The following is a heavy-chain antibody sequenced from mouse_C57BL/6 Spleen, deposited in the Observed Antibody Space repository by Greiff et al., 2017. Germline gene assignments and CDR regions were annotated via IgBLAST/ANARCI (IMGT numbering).Heavy chain of an antibody. J-gene: IGHJ4*01. CDR2: ISSGSSTI. Sequence: EVKLMESGGGLVKPGGSLKLSCAASGFTFSDYGMHWVRQAPEKGLEWVAYISSGSSTIYYADTVKGRFTISRDNDKNTLFLQMTSLRSEDTAMYYCARDDGYYVRAMDYWGQGTSVTVSS. V-gene: IGHV5-17*01. CDR1: GFTFSDYG. CDR3: ARDDGYYVRAMDY. D-gene: IGHD2-3*01.